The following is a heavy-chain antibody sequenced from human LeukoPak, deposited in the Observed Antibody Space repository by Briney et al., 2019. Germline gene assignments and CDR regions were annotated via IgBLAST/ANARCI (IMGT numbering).Heavy chain of an antibody. CDR2: ISGSGGST. D-gene: IGHD3-10*01. Sequence: GALRLSCAASGFTFSSYGMSWVRQAPGKGLEWVSAISGSGGSTYYADSVKGRFTISRDNSKNTLYLQMNSLRAEDTAVYYCAKGVMVRGVINDFDYWGQGTLVTVSS. V-gene: IGHV3-23*01. CDR1: GFTFSSYG. J-gene: IGHJ4*02. CDR3: AKGVMVRGVINDFDY.